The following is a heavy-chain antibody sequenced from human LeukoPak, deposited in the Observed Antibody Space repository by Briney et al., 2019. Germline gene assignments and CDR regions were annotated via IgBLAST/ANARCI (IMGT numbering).Heavy chain of an antibody. CDR3: ARDRWLGY. CDR1: GGSISSYF. J-gene: IGHJ4*02. Sequence: SETLSLTCTVSGGSISSYFWSWVRQPPGKGLEWIGYIYYSGSTNYNPSLKSRVTISVDTSKNQFSLKLASVTTADTAVYYCARDRWLGYWGQGTLVTVSS. V-gene: IGHV4-59*01. CDR2: IYYSGST. D-gene: IGHD5-12*01.